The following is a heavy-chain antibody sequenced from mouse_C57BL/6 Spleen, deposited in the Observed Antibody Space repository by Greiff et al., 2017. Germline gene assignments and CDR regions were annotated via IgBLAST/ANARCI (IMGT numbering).Heavy chain of an antibody. J-gene: IGHJ4*01. V-gene: IGHV1-81*01. CDR3: ARGDYPYAMDY. Sequence: VKLMESGAELARPGASVKLSCKASGYTFTSYGISWVKQRTGQGLEWIGEIYPRSGNTYYNEKSKGMATLTEDKSSSTAYMELRSLTSEDSAVYFCARGDYPYAMDYWGQGTSVTVSS. D-gene: IGHD2-4*01. CDR1: GYTFTSYG. CDR2: IYPRSGNT.